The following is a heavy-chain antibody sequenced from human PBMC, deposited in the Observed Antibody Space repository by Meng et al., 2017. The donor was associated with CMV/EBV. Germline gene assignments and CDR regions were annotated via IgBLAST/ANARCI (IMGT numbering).Heavy chain of an antibody. Sequence: PQRGGEGLGEPSGTLSLPCAVYGGSFSGYYWSWIRQAPGKGLEWIGEINHSGSTNYNPSLKSRVTISVDTSKNQFSLKLSSVTAADTAVYYCARGVGGWFDPWGQGTLVTVSS. J-gene: IGHJ5*02. CDR2: INHSGST. CDR3: ARGVGGWFDP. D-gene: IGHD1-26*01. V-gene: IGHV4-34*01. CDR1: GGSFSGYY.